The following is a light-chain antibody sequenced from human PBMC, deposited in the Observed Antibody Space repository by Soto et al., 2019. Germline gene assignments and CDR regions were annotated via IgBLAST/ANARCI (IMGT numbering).Light chain of an antibody. V-gene: IGKV3-11*01. CDR3: QQRSNWPPRFT. J-gene: IGKJ3*01. Sequence: EIVLTQSPATLSLSPGERATLSCRASQSVSSYLAWYQQKTAQAPRLLIYDASNRATSIPAWFGGSGSRTYFTPTISSLEPEYFAFYYCQQRSNWPPRFTFGPGTKVDIK. CDR1: QSVSSY. CDR2: DAS.